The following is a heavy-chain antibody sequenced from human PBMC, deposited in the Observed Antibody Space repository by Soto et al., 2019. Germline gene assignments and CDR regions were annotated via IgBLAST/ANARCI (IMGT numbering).Heavy chain of an antibody. CDR2: ISGSGGST. CDR1: GFTFSSYA. CDR3: AKDPQQWLATGHFDY. Sequence: GGSLRLSCAASGFTFSSYAMSWVRQAPGKGLEWVSAISGSGGSTYYADSVKGRFTISRDNSKNTLYLQMNSLRAEDTAVYYCAKDPQQWLATGHFDYWGQGTLVTVSS. J-gene: IGHJ4*02. D-gene: IGHD6-19*01. V-gene: IGHV3-23*01.